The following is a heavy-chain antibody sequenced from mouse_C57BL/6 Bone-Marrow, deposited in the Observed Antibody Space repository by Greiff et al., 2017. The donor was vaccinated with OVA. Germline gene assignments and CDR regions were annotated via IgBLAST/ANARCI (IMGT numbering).Heavy chain of an antibody. J-gene: IGHJ1*03. Sequence: QVTLKVCGPGILQSSQTLRLTCSFSGFSLSTSGMGVSWIRQPSGKGLEWLAHIYWDDDKRYNPSLKSRLTISKDTSRNQVFLKITSVDTADTATYYCARSYYYGCWYFDVWGTGTTVTVSS. CDR1: GFSLSTSGMG. V-gene: IGHV8-12*01. CDR2: IYWDDDK. CDR3: ARSYYYGCWYFDV. D-gene: IGHD1-1*01.